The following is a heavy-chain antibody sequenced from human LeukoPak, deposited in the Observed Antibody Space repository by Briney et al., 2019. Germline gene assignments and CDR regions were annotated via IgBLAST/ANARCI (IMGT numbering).Heavy chain of an antibody. Sequence: ASVKVSCKASGYTFTSYDINWVRQATGQGLEWMGWMNPNSGNTGYAQKFQGRVTITRNTSISTAYMELSSLRSEDMAVYYCARDSSGYYHDAFDIWGQGTMVTVSS. CDR2: MNPNSGNT. CDR1: GYTFTSYD. J-gene: IGHJ3*02. CDR3: ARDSSGYYHDAFDI. D-gene: IGHD3-22*01. V-gene: IGHV1-8*03.